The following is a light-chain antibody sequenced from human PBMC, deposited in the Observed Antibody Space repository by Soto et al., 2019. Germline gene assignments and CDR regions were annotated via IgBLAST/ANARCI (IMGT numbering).Light chain of an antibody. V-gene: IGLV1-44*01. Sequence: QSVLTQPPSASATPGQRVTISCSGGRSNIGSNAVSWYQHLPGRAPKLLISRDNQRPSGVPDRFSGSKSGTSASLAISGLQSDDEADYCCAAWDDSLNGFYVFGTGTKVTVL. CDR2: RDN. CDR3: AAWDDSLNGFYV. CDR1: RSNIGSNA. J-gene: IGLJ1*01.